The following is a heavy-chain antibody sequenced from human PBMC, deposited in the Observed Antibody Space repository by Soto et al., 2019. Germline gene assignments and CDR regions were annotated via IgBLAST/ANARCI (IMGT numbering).Heavy chain of an antibody. V-gene: IGHV1-18*01. CDR2: ISAYNGNT. CDR1: GYTFTSYG. CDR3: ARDGTTGTLVVLRYYYGMDV. J-gene: IGHJ6*02. D-gene: IGHD1-1*01. Sequence: ASVKVSCKASGYTFTSYGISWVRQAPGQGLEWMGWISAYNGNTNYAQKLQGRVTMTTDTSTSTAYMELRSLRSDDTAVYYCARDGTTGTLVVLRYYYGMDVWGQGTKVTVSS.